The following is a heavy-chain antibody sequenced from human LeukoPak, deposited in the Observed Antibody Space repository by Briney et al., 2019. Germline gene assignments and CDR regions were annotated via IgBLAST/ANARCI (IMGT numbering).Heavy chain of an antibody. CDR3: ARGYSIRYYYYYYMDV. V-gene: IGHV1-18*01. J-gene: IGHJ6*03. CDR2: ISAYNGNT. CDR1: GYTFTSYG. Sequence: ASVKVSCKASGYTFTSYGISWVRQAPGQGLEWMGWISAYNGNTNYAQKLQGRVTMTTDTSTSTAYMELRSLRSDDTAVYYCARGYSIRYYYYYYMDVWGKGTTVTVSS. D-gene: IGHD2-15*01.